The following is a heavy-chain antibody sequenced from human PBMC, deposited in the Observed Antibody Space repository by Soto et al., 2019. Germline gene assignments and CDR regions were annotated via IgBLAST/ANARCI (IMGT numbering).Heavy chain of an antibody. CDR1: GESCSGYY. V-gene: IGHV4-34*02. J-gene: IGHJ5*02. Sequence: QAQLQQWGAGVVKPSETLSLTCAVYGESCSGYYCSWTRQPPGKGLEWIGEIHPSGSTYYNPSLMTRXXMXLXXSKNQFSLKLSSVTAAYTAVYYCARGGDVSKVGRTWGQVTLVTVSS. D-gene: IGHD1-26*01. CDR3: ARGGDVSKVGRT. CDR2: IHPSGST.